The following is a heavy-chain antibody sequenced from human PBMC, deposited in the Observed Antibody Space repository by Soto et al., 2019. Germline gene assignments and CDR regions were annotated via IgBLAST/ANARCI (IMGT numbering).Heavy chain of an antibody. CDR2: INTNSGGT. J-gene: IGHJ4*02. CDR3: ARDPPRYPGYCSGGSCRGDY. D-gene: IGHD2-15*01. CDR1: GYTFTGYY. Sequence: QVPLVQSGAEVKKPGASVKVSCKASGYTFTGYYMHWVRQAPGQGLEWMGWINTNSGGTNYAQKFQGRVTMTRDTSISTAYMELSRLRSDDTAVYYCARDPPRYPGYCSGGSCRGDYWGQGTLVTVSS. V-gene: IGHV1-2*02.